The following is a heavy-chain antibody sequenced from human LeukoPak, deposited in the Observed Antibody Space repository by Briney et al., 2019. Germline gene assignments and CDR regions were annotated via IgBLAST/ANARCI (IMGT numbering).Heavy chain of an antibody. CDR3: AKSVVVARGYYFDY. J-gene: IGHJ4*02. CDR2: INSDGSNT. V-gene: IGHV3-74*01. D-gene: IGHD2-2*01. Sequence: GGSLRLSCAASGFTFSSYWMHWVRQAPGKGLVWVSRINSDGSNTRYADSVKGRFTISRDNSKNTLYLQMNSLRAEDTAVYYCAKSVVVARGYYFDYWGQGTLVTVSS. CDR1: GFTFSSYW.